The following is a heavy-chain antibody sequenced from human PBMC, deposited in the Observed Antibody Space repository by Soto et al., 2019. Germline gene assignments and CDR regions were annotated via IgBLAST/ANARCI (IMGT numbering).Heavy chain of an antibody. D-gene: IGHD6-13*01. CDR3: ARDVSPGSSSLYLDAFDI. J-gene: IGHJ3*02. Sequence: EVQLEESGGDLVQPGGSLRLSCAASGFTLSAYWMTWVRQAPGKGLEWVANINPDGSKKSYLDSVRGRFTISRDNVGNSLYLQIDSLRADDTALYYCARDVSPGSSSLYLDAFDIRGQGTMVTVSS. V-gene: IGHV3-7*05. CDR1: GFTLSAYW. CDR2: INPDGSKK.